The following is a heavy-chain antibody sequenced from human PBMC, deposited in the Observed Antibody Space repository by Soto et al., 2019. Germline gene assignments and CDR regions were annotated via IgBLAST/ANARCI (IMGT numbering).Heavy chain of an antibody. V-gene: IGHV1-69*12. J-gene: IGHJ4*02. Sequence: QVQLVQSGAEVRQPASSVKASCKTSGGTFSSYAISWVRQAPGQGLEWMGGIVPIVDTSTYAQKFQGRVTIAADESKSTVYVELSSLRSDDTAVYYCVRVGAIPGSHDNWGQGTLVTVSS. CDR3: VRVGAIPGSHDN. D-gene: IGHD1-26*01. CDR2: IVPIVDTS. CDR1: GGTFSSYA.